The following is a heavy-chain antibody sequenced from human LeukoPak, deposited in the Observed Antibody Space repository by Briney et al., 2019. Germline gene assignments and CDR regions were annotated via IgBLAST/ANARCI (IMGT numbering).Heavy chain of an antibody. CDR1: GFTFSSYG. CDR3: ARGYILSPFDY. J-gene: IGHJ4*02. CDR2: IWYDGSHK. D-gene: IGHD5/OR15-5a*01. Sequence: GGSLRLSCAASGFTFSSYGMHWVRQVPGKGLEWVAVIWYDGSHKYYADSVKGRFTISRDNAKNSLYLQMNSLRAEDTAVYYCARGYILSPFDYWGQGTLVTVSS. V-gene: IGHV3-33*01.